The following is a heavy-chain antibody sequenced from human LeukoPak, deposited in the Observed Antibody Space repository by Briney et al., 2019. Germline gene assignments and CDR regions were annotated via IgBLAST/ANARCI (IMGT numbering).Heavy chain of an antibody. Sequence: TSETLSLTCTVSGGSISGYYWSWIRQPPGKGLEWIGDIYYSGSTNYNPSLESRVTISVDTSKNQFSLKLSSVTAADTAVYYCARSGVRYSSSWHHHDYWGQGTLVTVSS. J-gene: IGHJ4*02. CDR1: GGSISGYY. CDR2: IYYSGST. D-gene: IGHD6-13*01. V-gene: IGHV4-59*01. CDR3: ARSGVRYSSSWHHHDY.